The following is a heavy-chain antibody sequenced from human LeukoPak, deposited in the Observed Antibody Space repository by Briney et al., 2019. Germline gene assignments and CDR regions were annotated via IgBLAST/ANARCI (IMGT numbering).Heavy chain of an antibody. V-gene: IGHV1-18*01. CDR3: ARDFGKSWVYPHWFDP. J-gene: IGHJ5*02. D-gene: IGHD5/OR15-5a*01. CDR1: GYTFSSYG. Sequence: ASLNVSCKAAGYTFSSYGISWVRQAPGQGLEWMGWISPYNGVTNYAQKFQRRVTMTTDTSMTTAYMELRSLGSDDTVVYYCARDFGKSWVYPHWFDPWGRGTLVSVSS. CDR2: ISPYNGVT.